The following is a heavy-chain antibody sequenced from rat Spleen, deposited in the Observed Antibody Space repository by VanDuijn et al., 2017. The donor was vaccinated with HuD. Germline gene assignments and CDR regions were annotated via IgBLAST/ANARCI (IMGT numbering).Heavy chain of an antibody. CDR2: IIYDGSRT. V-gene: IGHV5S10*01. CDR3: ATSTYDWFVY. Sequence: EVQLVESGGGLVQPGRSLKLSCAASRFTFSDYNMAWVRQAPKKGLEWVGSIIYDGSRTYYRDSVKGRFTLSRENAKDTLYLQMDSLKSEDTATYYCATSTYDWFVYWGQGTLVTVSS. CDR1: RFTFSDYN. D-gene: IGHD2-1*01. J-gene: IGHJ3*01.